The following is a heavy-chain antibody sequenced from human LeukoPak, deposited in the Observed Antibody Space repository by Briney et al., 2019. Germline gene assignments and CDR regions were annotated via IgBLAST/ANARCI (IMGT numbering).Heavy chain of an antibody. CDR2: IYYSGST. D-gene: IGHD3-3*01. V-gene: IGHV4-59*01. CDR3: AGSKFLEWLLPDPGAFDI. Sequence: PSETLSPTCTVSGGSISSYYWSWIRQPPGKGLEWIGYIYYSGSTNYNPSLKSRVTISVDTSKNQFSLKLSSVTAADTAVYYCAGSKFLEWLLPDPGAFDIWGQGTMVTVSS. CDR1: GGSISSYY. J-gene: IGHJ3*02.